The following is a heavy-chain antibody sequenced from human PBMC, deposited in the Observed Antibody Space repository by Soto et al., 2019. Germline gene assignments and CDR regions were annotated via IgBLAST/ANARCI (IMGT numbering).Heavy chain of an antibody. CDR3: AMLRVLRYFAPTPGFDP. V-gene: IGHV4-59*08. Sequence: PSETLSITCTVSSGSISSYYWSWIRQPPEKGLEWIGYIYYSGSTNYNPSLKSRVTISVDTSKNQFSLKLSSVTAADTAVYYCAMLRVLRYFAPTPGFDPWGQGTLVTVSS. CDR1: SGSISSYY. D-gene: IGHD3-9*01. CDR2: IYYSGST. J-gene: IGHJ5*02.